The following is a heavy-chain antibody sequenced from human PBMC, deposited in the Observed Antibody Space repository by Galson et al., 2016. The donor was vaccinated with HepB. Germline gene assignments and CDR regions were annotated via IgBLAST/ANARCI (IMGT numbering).Heavy chain of an antibody. CDR3: ARAGSRVGFYLRFGFFDS. CDR2: IYSGNNA. CDR1: GFSVSQNY. V-gene: IGHV3-53*01. J-gene: IGHJ4*02. Sequence: SLRLSCAVSGFSVSQNYMTWVRQAPGKGLEWLSVIYSGNNAYYADSVKGRFTISRDNFRNTLHLQINSLRAEDTAVYYCARAGSRVGFYLRFGFFDSWGQGTLATVSS. D-gene: IGHD3-10*01.